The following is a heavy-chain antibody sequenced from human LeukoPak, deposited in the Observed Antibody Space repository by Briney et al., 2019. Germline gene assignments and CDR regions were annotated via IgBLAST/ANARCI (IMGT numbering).Heavy chain of an antibody. J-gene: IGHJ4*02. Sequence: SETLSLTCTVSGGSISSSSYYWGWIRQPPGKGLEWIGSIYYSGSTYYNPSLKSRVTISVDTSKNQFSLKLTSVTAADTAVYYCARDRGRVGYTDYWGQGTLVTVSS. CDR1: GGSISSSSYY. D-gene: IGHD1-1*01. CDR2: IYYSGST. V-gene: IGHV4-39*02. CDR3: ARDRGRVGYTDY.